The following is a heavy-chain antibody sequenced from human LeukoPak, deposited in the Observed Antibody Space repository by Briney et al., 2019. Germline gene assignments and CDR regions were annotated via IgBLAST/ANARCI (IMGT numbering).Heavy chain of an antibody. J-gene: IGHJ4*02. CDR2: IYYSGST. Sequence: SQTLSLTCTVSGGSISSGDYYWSWIRQPPGKGLEWIGYIYYSGSTYYNPSLKSRVTISVDTSKNQFSLKLSSMTAADTAVYYCAREGRDSSGPALDYWGQGTLVTVSS. CDR1: GGSISSGDYY. V-gene: IGHV4-30-4*01. CDR3: AREGRDSSGPALDY. D-gene: IGHD3-22*01.